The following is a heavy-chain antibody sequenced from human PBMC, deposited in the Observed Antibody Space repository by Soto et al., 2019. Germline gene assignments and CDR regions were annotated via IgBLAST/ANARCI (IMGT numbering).Heavy chain of an antibody. CDR1: GYFLRRSSYL. J-gene: IGHJ2*01. CDR3: AKTGPYDILTYWYFDL. Sequence: ENLFPTCICSGYFLRRSSYLLVLVRQPPGKGLEWFGSIYYSGTTYYNPSLESRVTISIDTSKNQFSLKVSSLTAADTAVYYCAKTGPYDILTYWYFDLWGRGTLVTVSS. D-gene: IGHD3-9*01. CDR2: IYYSGTT. V-gene: IGHV4-39*01.